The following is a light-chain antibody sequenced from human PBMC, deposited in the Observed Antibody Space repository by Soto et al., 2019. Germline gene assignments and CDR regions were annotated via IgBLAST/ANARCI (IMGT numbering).Light chain of an antibody. V-gene: IGLV2-14*01. CDR3: SSYTSSSTLVV. J-gene: IGLJ2*01. CDR2: EVS. Sequence: QSALTQPASVSGSPGQSITISCTGTSSDVCDYNYVSWYQQHPGKAPKLMISEVSDRSSGVSNRFSASKSGNTASLTISGLQAQDEADYYCSSYTSSSTLVVFGGGTQLTVL. CDR1: SSDVCDYNY.